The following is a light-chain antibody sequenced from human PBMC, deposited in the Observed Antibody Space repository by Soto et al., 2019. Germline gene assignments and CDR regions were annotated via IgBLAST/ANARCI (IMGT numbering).Light chain of an antibody. V-gene: IGKV3-15*01. CDR2: GAS. CDR1: ESVSTN. Sequence: EIEMTQSPATLSLAPGERVTLSCRASESVSTNLAWYQQKAGQAPRLLIYGASTRATGIPARFSGSGSGTEFTLTISSLQPDDSATYYCQQCNTFWTFGQGTKVDIK. CDR3: QQCNTFWT. J-gene: IGKJ1*01.